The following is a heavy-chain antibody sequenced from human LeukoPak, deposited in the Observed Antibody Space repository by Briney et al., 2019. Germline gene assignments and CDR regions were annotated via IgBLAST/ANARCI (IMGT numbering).Heavy chain of an antibody. CDR1: GYTFTSYD. Sequence: ASVKVFCKASGYTFTSYDINWVRQATGQGLEWMGWMNPNSGNTGYAQKFQGRVTMTRNTSISTAYMELSSLRSEDTAVYYCVRGPLYCSSTSCYEDYWGQGTLVTVSS. J-gene: IGHJ4*02. D-gene: IGHD2-2*01. V-gene: IGHV1-8*01. CDR2: MNPNSGNT. CDR3: VRGPLYCSSTSCYEDY.